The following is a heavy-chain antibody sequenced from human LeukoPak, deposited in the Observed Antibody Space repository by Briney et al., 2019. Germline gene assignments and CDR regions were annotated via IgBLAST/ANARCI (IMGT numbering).Heavy chain of an antibody. CDR3: ARDGYDFWSDYYTQPAYNWFDP. CDR1: GYTFTTYA. J-gene: IGHJ5*02. CDR2: INTNTGNP. V-gene: IGHV7-4-1*02. D-gene: IGHD3-3*01. Sequence: ASVKVSFKASGYTFTTYAMNWVRQAPGQGLEWMGWINTNTGNPTYAQGFTGRFVFSLDTSVSTAYLQISSLKAEDTAVYYCARDGYDFWSDYYTQPAYNWFDPWGQGTLVTVSS.